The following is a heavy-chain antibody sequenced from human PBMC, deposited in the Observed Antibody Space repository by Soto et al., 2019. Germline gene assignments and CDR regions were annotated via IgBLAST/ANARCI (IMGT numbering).Heavy chain of an antibody. V-gene: IGHV4-30-2*01. CDR1: GGSISSGGYS. D-gene: IGHD6-19*01. J-gene: IGHJ4*02. CDR2: IYHSGRT. CDR3: ARAGGLGAVAADY. Sequence: QLQLQESGSGLVKPSQTLSLTCAVSGGSISSGGYSWSWIRQPPGMGLEGIGYIYHSGRTYYNPSLKSRVTISVDRSKNQSSLKLSSVTAADTAVYYCARAGGLGAVAADYWGQGTLVTVSS.